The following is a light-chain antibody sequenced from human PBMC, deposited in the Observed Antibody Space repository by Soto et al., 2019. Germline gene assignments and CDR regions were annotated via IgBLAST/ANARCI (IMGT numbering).Light chain of an antibody. Sequence: EVVMTQSPATLSVSPGERATLSCRASQSVNANLAWYQQKPGQAPRLLIHGESNRATGIPARFSGSGFGTEFILTISSLQSDEVAVYYCQQYNTWLWTFGQGTKVEI. CDR1: QSVNAN. CDR3: QQYNTWLWT. V-gene: IGKV3-15*01. J-gene: IGKJ1*01. CDR2: GES.